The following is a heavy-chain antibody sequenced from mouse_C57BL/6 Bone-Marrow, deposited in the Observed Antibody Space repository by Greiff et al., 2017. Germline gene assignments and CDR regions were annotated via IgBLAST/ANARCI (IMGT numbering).Heavy chain of an antibody. J-gene: IGHJ2*01. V-gene: IGHV1-64*01. CDR3: ARFPLYYYGGY. CDR1: GYTFTSYW. D-gene: IGHD1-1*01. Sequence: VQLQQPGAELVKPGASVKLSCKASGYTFTSYWMHWVKQRPGQGLEWIGMIHPNSGSTNYNEKFKSKATLTVDKSSSTAYMQLSSLTSEDAAVYYCARFPLYYYGGYWGQGTTLTVSS. CDR2: IHPNSGST.